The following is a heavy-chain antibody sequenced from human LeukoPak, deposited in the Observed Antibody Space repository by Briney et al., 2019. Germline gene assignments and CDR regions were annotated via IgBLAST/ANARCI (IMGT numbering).Heavy chain of an antibody. CDR1: GFTFSSYA. V-gene: IGHV3-23*01. J-gene: IGHJ5*02. CDR3: AKGNSGWQYNWFDP. Sequence: PGGSLRLSCAASGFTFSSYAMSWVRQAPGKGLEWVSAISGSGGSTYYADSVKGRFTISRDNSKNTLYLQMNSPRAEDTAVYYCAKGNSGWQYNWFDPWGQGTLVTVSP. CDR2: ISGSGGST. D-gene: IGHD6-19*01.